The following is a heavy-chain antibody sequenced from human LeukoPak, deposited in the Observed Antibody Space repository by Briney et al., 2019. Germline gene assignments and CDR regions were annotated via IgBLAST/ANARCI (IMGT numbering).Heavy chain of an antibody. CDR1: GFTFSSYW. V-gene: IGHV3-74*01. CDR2: IESDGSTR. J-gene: IGHJ4*02. Sequence: GGSLRLSCAASGFTFSSYWMHWVRQAPGKGLVWVSRIESDGSTRSYADSVKGRFTISRDNAKNTLYLQMNSLRAEDTAVCYCTRGYCSGDSCSPKPFDYWGQGALVTVSS. D-gene: IGHD2-15*01. CDR3: TRGYCSGDSCSPKPFDY.